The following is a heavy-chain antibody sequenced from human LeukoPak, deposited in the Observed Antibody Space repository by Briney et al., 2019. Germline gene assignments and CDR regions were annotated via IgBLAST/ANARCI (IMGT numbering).Heavy chain of an antibody. Sequence: GGSLRLSCVASGFTFSNYWLTWVRQAPGKGLECVANIKQDGSEKSYVDSVKGRFTISRDNAKNSVYLQMNSLRVEDTAVYYCARDHVGGKYYYMDVWGKGTMVTVSS. V-gene: IGHV3-7*01. CDR1: GFTFSNYW. CDR2: IKQDGSEK. J-gene: IGHJ6*03. D-gene: IGHD3-16*01. CDR3: ARDHVGGKYYYMDV.